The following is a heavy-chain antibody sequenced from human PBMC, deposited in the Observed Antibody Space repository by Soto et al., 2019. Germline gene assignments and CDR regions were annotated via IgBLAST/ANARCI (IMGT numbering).Heavy chain of an antibody. Sequence: QVQLVESGGGVVQPGRSLRLSCAASRFTFSSYGMHWVRQAPGKGLEWVAVISYDATYKRYADSVKGRFTISRDNSKNTLYLQMNSLRVEDTALYYCTTLYGDAYDYWGQGTLVTVFS. CDR2: ISYDATYK. CDR3: TTLYGDAYDY. D-gene: IGHD4-17*01. CDR1: RFTFSSYG. J-gene: IGHJ4*02. V-gene: IGHV3-30*03.